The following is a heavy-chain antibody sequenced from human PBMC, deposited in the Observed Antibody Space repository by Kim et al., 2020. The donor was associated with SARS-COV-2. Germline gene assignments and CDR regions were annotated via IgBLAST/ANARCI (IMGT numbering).Heavy chain of an antibody. CDR2: IWYDGSNK. CDR1: GFTFSSYG. D-gene: IGHD3-22*01. J-gene: IGHJ4*02. V-gene: IGHV3-33*01. CDR3: ARTGGSGYYWGAYVDY. Sequence: GGSLRLSCAASGFTFSSYGMHWVRQAPGKGLEWVAGIWYDGSNKYYADSVKGRFTISRDNSKNTLYLQMNSLRAEDTAVYYCARTGGSGYYWGAYVDYWGQGTLVTVSS.